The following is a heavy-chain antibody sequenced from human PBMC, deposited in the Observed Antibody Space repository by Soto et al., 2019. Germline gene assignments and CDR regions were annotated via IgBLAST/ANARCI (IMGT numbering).Heavy chain of an antibody. CDR3: ARVRSAAGTGGFDP. CDR2: MNPNSGYT. J-gene: IGHJ5*02. Sequence: QVQLVQSGAEVKKPGASVKVSCKASGYTFTSHDINWVRQATGQGLEWMGWMNPNSGYTGYAQKFQGRVTMYRNTSLSTAYPELSSLRSEGTAVYYCARVRSAAGTGGFDPWGQGTRVTVSS. CDR1: GYTFTSHD. V-gene: IGHV1-8*01. D-gene: IGHD6-13*01.